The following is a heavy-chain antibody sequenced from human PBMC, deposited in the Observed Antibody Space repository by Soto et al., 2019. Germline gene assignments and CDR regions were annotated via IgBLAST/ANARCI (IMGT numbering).Heavy chain of an antibody. D-gene: IGHD5-12*01. CDR1: GFTFSSYE. V-gene: IGHV3-48*03. CDR2: ISSSGSTI. Sequence: EVQLVESGGGLVQPGGSLRLSCAASGFTFSSYEMNWVPQAPGKGLEWVSYISSSGSTIYYADSVKGRFTISRDNAKNSLYLQMNSLRAEDTAVYYCARDTTTLTGYYYYGMDVWGQGTTVTVSS. CDR3: ARDTTTLTGYYYYGMDV. J-gene: IGHJ6*02.